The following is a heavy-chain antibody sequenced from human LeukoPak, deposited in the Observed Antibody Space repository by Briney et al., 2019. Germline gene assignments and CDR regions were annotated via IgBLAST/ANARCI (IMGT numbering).Heavy chain of an antibody. D-gene: IGHD1-14*01. Sequence: PSETLSLTCTVSGGSFSNYYWSWIRQPAGKGLEWIGRIYTSGSTNYNPSVTSRVTMSVDTSNNQFSLKLTSVTAADTAVYYCARQPPQYYGMDVWGQGTTVTVSS. CDR3: ARQPPQYYGMDV. CDR1: GGSFSNYY. V-gene: IGHV4-4*07. J-gene: IGHJ6*02. CDR2: IYTSGST.